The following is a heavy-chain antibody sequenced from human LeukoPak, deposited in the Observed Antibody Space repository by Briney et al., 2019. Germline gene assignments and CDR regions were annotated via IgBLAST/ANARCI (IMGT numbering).Heavy chain of an antibody. Sequence: GESLKISCKAFGYSFTSYWIAWVRQMPGKGPEWMGIIYPDDSDTRYSPSFQGQVTISADKSINTAYLQWNSLKASDTAMYYCARQADYNTLTGYHKGHLDYWGQGTLVTVSS. D-gene: IGHD3-9*01. CDR3: ARQADYNTLTGYHKGHLDY. V-gene: IGHV5-51*01. CDR1: GYSFTSYW. CDR2: IYPDDSDT. J-gene: IGHJ4*02.